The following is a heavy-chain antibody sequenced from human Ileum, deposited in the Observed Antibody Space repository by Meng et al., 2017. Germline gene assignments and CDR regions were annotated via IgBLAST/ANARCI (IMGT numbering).Heavy chain of an antibody. CDR2: INPGIGAT. CDR3: ARALEY. J-gene: IGHJ4*02. CDR1: GHSVSSSY. Sequence: QVQLVQSWPEVKRPGAPVKLSAKAPGHSVSSSYMHWVRQAPGQGLEWMGIINPGIGATIYAQKFQGRLSVTRDTSTNTVYMELNTLGSDDTAVYYCARALEYWGQGTLVTVSS. V-gene: IGHV1-46*01.